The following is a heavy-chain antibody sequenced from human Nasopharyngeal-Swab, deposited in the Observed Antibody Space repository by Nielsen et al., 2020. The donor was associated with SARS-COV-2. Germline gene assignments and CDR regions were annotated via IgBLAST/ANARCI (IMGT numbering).Heavy chain of an antibody. CDR1: GFTFSDYY. Sequence: GESLKISCAASGFTFSDYYMSWIRQAPGKGLEWVSYISSSSSYTNYADSVKGRFTISRDNAKNSLYLQMNSLKTEDTAVYYCTTDHSLELTAWGQGTLVTVSS. D-gene: IGHD1-7*01. CDR2: ISSSSSYT. CDR3: TTDHSLELTA. J-gene: IGHJ4*02. V-gene: IGHV3-11*05.